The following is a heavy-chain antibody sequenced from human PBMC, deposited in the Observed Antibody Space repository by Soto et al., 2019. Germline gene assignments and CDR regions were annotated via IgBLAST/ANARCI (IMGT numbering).Heavy chain of an antibody. CDR3: ARARVISSRNWFDP. Sequence: PSETLSLTCTISNGSINRGGYYWSWIRQHPGKGLEWVGYMSYTGSTYYSPSLKSRVTISVDTSKTQLSLKLSSVTAADTAIYYCARARVISSRNWFDPWGQGTLVTVS. J-gene: IGHJ5*02. D-gene: IGHD6-6*01. V-gene: IGHV4-31*03. CDR2: MSYTGST. CDR1: NGSINRGGYY.